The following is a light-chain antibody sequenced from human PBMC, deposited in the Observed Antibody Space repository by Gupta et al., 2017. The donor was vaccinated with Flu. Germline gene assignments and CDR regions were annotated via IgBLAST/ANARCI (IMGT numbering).Light chain of an antibody. V-gene: IGKV3-20*01. CDR3: QQYGNSPWT. CDR1: QSVTSDH. Sequence: GPLSLSPGERATLSGRASQSVTSDHLAWYQQKPGQAPRLLIYGASRKAPDSPDRFSGSGSGTDFTLNISRVEPEDFAVYFCQQYGNSPWTFGQGTKVDFK. CDR2: GAS. J-gene: IGKJ1*01.